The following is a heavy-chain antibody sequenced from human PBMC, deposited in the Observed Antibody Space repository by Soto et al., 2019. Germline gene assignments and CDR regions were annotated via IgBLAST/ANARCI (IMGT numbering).Heavy chain of an antibody. Sequence: QVQLVQSGAEVKKPGSSVKVSCKASGGTFSSYAISWVRQAPGQGLEWMGGIIPIFGTANYAQKFQGRVTITADKSTSTADMELSSLRSEDTAVYYCATTYSSSWPLENWFDPWGQGTLVTVSS. CDR1: GGTFSSYA. J-gene: IGHJ5*02. CDR3: ATTYSSSWPLENWFDP. D-gene: IGHD6-13*01. CDR2: IIPIFGTA. V-gene: IGHV1-69*06.